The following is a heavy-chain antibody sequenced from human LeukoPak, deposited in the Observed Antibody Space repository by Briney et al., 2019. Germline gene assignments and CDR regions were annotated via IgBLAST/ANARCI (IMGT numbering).Heavy chain of an antibody. CDR2: IYTSGST. Sequence: SETLSLTCTVSGGSISSYYWSWIRQPAGKGLEWIGRIYTSGSTNYNPSLKSRVTMSVDTSKNQFSLKLSSVTAADTAVYYCARDLRGVTTNYYYYGMDVWGQGTTVTVSS. CDR3: ARDLRGVTTNYYYYGMDV. D-gene: IGHD4-11*01. J-gene: IGHJ6*02. CDR1: GGSISSYY. V-gene: IGHV4-4*07.